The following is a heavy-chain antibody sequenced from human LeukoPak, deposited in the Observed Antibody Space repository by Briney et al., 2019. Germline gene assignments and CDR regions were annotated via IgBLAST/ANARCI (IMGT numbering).Heavy chain of an antibody. CDR3: YGANAEH. J-gene: IGHJ1*01. D-gene: IGHD4-23*01. CDR1: GFTFSSYS. Sequence: GGSLRLSCEASGFTFSSYSVSWVRQAPGKGPQWVSYISSSGITIYHADSVKGRFTISRDNAKNSLFLQMSSLRDEDTAVYYCYGANAEHWGQGTLVTVSS. V-gene: IGHV3-48*02. CDR2: ISSSGITI.